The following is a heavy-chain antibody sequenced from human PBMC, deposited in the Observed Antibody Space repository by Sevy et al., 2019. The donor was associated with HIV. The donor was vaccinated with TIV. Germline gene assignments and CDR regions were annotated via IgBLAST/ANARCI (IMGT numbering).Heavy chain of an antibody. CDR1: GYTFTGYY. CDR3: ARAQRYCSGGSCYSYPFDY. Sequence: ASVKVSCKASGYTFTGYYMHWVRQAPGQGLEWMGWINPNSGGTNYAQKFQGRVTMTRDTSISTAYMELGRLRSDDTAVYYCARAQRYCSGGSCYSYPFDYWGQGTLVTVSS. CDR2: INPNSGGT. D-gene: IGHD2-15*01. V-gene: IGHV1-2*02. J-gene: IGHJ4*02.